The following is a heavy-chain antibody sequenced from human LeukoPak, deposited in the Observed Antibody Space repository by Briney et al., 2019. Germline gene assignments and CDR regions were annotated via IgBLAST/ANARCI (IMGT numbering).Heavy chain of an antibody. D-gene: IGHD4-17*01. Sequence: GGSLRLSCAASGFTFSDYYMSWVRQAPGKGLEWVSYISGSSSYTIYADSAKGRFTISRDNAKNSLYLQMNSLRAEDTAVYYCARVTLYAESALDYWGQGTLVTVSS. J-gene: IGHJ4*02. V-gene: IGHV3-11*06. CDR2: ISGSSSYT. CDR3: ARVTLYAESALDY. CDR1: GFTFSDYY.